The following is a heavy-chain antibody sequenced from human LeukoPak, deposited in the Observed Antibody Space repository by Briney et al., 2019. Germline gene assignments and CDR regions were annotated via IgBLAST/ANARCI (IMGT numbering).Heavy chain of an antibody. J-gene: IGHJ5*02. CDR2: IIPLFDSP. Sequence: ASVKVPCKASGGTFNIYAIYWVRQAPGQGLEWMGGIIPLFDSPNYAQKFQGRVTISADESTKTAYMELNSLRSEDTAVYYCARGIEEYSKSSGWFDPWGQGTLVTVSS. CDR1: GGTFNIYA. V-gene: IGHV1-69*13. CDR3: ARGIEEYSKSSGWFDP. D-gene: IGHD6-6*01.